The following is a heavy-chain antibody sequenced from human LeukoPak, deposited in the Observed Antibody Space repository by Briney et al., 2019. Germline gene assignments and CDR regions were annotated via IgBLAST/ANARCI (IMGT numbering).Heavy chain of an antibody. CDR1: GFTFSSYS. D-gene: IGHD1-14*01. CDR3: AREQYPASQPAFAKDAFDI. Sequence: PGGSLRLSCAASGFTFSSYSMNWVRQAPGKGLEWVSSISSSSSYIYYADSVKGRFTISRDNAKNSLYLQMNSLRAEDTAVYYCAREQYPASQPAFAKDAFDIWGQGTMVTVSS. CDR2: ISSSSSYI. V-gene: IGHV3-21*01. J-gene: IGHJ3*02.